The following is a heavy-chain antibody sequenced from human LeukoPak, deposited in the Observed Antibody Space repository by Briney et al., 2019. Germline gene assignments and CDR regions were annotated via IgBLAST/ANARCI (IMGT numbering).Heavy chain of an antibody. J-gene: IGHJ5*02. D-gene: IGHD3-3*01. Sequence: SETLSLTCAVSGGSISSGGYSWSWIRQPPGKGLEWIGYIYYSGSTYYNPSLKSRVTISVDTSKNQFSLKLSSVTAADTAVYYCARGGSGLTYNWFDPWGQGTLVTVSS. V-gene: IGHV4-30-4*07. CDR1: GGSISSGGYS. CDR3: ARGGSGLTYNWFDP. CDR2: IYYSGST.